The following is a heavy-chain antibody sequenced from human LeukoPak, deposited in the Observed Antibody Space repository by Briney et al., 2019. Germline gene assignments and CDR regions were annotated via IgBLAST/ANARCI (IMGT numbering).Heavy chain of an antibody. J-gene: IGHJ6*02. CDR3: ARDAVPSGHGMDV. CDR2: ISNDGRNK. Sequence: RGSLRLSCAAPGFTFSSQGMHWVRQAPGKGLDWVALISNDGRNKYYAGSVKGRFTISRDNSKNTLYLQMNSLRAEDTAVYFCARDAVPSGHGMDVWGQGTTVTVSS. CDR1: GFTFSSQG. D-gene: IGHD3-10*01. V-gene: IGHV3-33*05.